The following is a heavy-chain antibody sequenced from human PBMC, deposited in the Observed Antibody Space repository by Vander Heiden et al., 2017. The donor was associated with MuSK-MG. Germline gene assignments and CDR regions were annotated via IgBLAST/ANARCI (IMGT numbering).Heavy chain of an antibody. J-gene: IGHJ4*02. Sequence: EVQLVESGGGLVQPGGSLRPSCSASAFPFGSYYMSWVRQAPGKGLEWVANIKRDGSEKYYVDSVKGRLTISRDNTKNSLSLQMNSLRAEDTAVYYCAREGEWFGEFPFDYWGQGTLVTVSS. CDR1: AFPFGSYY. CDR3: AREGEWFGEFPFDY. V-gene: IGHV3-7*03. CDR2: IKRDGSEK. D-gene: IGHD3-10*01.